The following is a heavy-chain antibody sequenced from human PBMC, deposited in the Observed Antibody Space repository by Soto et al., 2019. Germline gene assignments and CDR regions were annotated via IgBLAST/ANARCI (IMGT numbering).Heavy chain of an antibody. V-gene: IGHV1-58*01. CDR3: ATGAYCSGGSCSDYYYYYYGMDL. CDR1: GFTFRSSA. D-gene: IGHD2-15*01. CDR2: LVVGTGNT. Sequence: GASVKVSCKTSGFTFRSSAVQWLRQARGQRLEWIGWLVVGTGNTNYAQKFQQRVTISSDRSTNTVSMELSSLTSEDTAVYYCATGAYCSGGSCSDYYYYYYGMDLWGQGTTVTVSS. J-gene: IGHJ6*02.